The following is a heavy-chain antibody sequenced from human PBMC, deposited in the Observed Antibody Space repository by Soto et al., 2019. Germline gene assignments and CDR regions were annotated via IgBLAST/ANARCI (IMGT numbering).Heavy chain of an antibody. D-gene: IGHD3-22*01. J-gene: IGHJ3*01. CDR3: AREGPDDSSGAGACDS. Sequence: QVQLVESGGGVVQPGRSLRLSCAASGFTFSGYIIHWVRQAPGKGLEWVAFMSYDGSDKYYADSVKGRFTISRDNSKNTWYLQRNTLRVEDTAVYYCAREGPDDSSGAGACDSCGQGTLVTVSS. CDR1: GFTFSGYI. CDR2: MSYDGSDK. V-gene: IGHV3-30-3*01.